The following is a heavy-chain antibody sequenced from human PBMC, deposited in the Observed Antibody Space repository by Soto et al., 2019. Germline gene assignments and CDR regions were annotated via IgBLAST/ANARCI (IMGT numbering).Heavy chain of an antibody. V-gene: IGHV3-23*01. D-gene: IGHD5-12*01. CDR1: GFTFSNYV. CDR2: ISASGGST. J-gene: IGHJ4*02. Sequence: GGSLRLSCAASGFTFSNYVMNWVRQAPGKGLDWVSAISASGGSTYYADSVKGRFTISRDNSKNTLYLQMSSLRAEDTAVYYCAIGPLGSGYDLEYWGQGTLVTVPS. CDR3: AIGPLGSGYDLEY.